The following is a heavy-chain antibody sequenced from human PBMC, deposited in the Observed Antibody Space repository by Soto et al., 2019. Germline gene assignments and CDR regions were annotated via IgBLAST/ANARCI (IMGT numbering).Heavy chain of an antibody. CDR2: ISSSSSSTI. V-gene: IGHV3-48*02. CDR1: GFFFGNFG. J-gene: IGHJ4*02. Sequence: PGGSLRLSCAASGFFFGNFGMHWVRRAPGKGLEWVSYISSSSSSTIYYADSVKGRFTISRDNAKNSLYLQMNSLRDEDTAVYYCARFNSKLLFLDGRGRYVHWGQGTLVTVSS. CDR3: ARFNSKLLFLDGRGRYVH. D-gene: IGHD3-3*01.